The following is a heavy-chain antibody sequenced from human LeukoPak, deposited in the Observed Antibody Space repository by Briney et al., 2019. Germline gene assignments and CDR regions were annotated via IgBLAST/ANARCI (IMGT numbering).Heavy chain of an antibody. Sequence: PGGSPRLSCAASGFTFSSYAMSWVRQAPGKGLEWVSAISGSGGSTYYVDSVKGRFTSSRDNSKNMLYLQMNSLRAEDTAVYYCAKGWSHYYDSSGYPSAYPDYWGQGTLVTVSS. CDR2: ISGSGGST. CDR3: AKGWSHYYDSSGYPSAYPDY. J-gene: IGHJ4*02. CDR1: GFTFSSYA. V-gene: IGHV3-23*01. D-gene: IGHD3-22*01.